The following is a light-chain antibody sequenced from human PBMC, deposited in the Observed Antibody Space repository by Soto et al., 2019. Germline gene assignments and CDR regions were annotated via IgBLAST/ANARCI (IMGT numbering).Light chain of an antibody. CDR1: QSISSW. J-gene: IGKJ2*02. CDR3: QQYNRWWT. CDR2: KAS. Sequence: DIQMTQSPSTLSASVGDRVTITCRASQSISSWLAWYQQKPGKALKLLIYKASSLESGVPSRFSGSGSGTEFTLTISSLQPDDFATYYCQQYNRWWTFGQGTKLEIK. V-gene: IGKV1-5*03.